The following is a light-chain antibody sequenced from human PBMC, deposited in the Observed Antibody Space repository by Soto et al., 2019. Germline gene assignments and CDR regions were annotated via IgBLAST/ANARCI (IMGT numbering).Light chain of an antibody. Sequence: DIQMTQSPSSLSASGGDRVTITCRTSQDISNYLACYQQKTGKVPKLLIYAASTVQSGDPSRFSGGGSRTDFSLTISSLHPEDVATYYCQKYNIAPLPFGGGPKVEIQ. CDR2: AAS. CDR3: QKYNIAPLP. CDR1: QDISNY. J-gene: IGKJ4*01. V-gene: IGKV1-27*01.